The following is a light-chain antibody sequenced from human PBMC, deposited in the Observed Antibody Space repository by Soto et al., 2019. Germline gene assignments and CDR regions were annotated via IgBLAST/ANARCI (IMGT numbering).Light chain of an antibody. CDR3: QSYDSSLSVNYV. V-gene: IGLV1-40*01. CDR2: GNS. Sequence: QSALTQPPSVSGAPGQRVTISCTGSSSNIGAGYDVHWYQQLPGTAPKLLIYGNSNRPSGVPDRFPGSKSGTSASLAITWLQAEDEADYYCQSYDSSLSVNYVFGTGTKVTVL. CDR1: SSNIGAGYD. J-gene: IGLJ1*01.